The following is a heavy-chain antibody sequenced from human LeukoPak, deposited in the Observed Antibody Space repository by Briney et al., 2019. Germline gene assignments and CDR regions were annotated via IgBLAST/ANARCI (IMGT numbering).Heavy chain of an antibody. V-gene: IGHV5-10-1*01. J-gene: IGHJ4*02. CDR3: ARHGSGSYSVFDS. Sequence: GESLKISCKGSGYSFTSYWISWVRQMPGKGLEWMGLIDPSGSYTNYSPSFQGHVTISADKSITTAYLQWSSLKASDTAIYYCARHGSGSYSVFDSWGQGTLVTVSS. CDR2: IDPSGSYT. D-gene: IGHD1-26*01. CDR1: GYSFTSYW.